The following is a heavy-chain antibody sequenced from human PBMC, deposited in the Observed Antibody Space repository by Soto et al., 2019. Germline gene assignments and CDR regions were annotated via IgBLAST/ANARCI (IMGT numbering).Heavy chain of an antibody. J-gene: IGHJ5*02. CDR3: VRSGTARLLRHSWFDT. V-gene: IGHV3-21*01. CDR1: GFTFNTYD. D-gene: IGHD2-21*01. Sequence: EVQLVESGGGLVKPGGSLRLSCAASGFTFNTYDMNWVRQAPGKGLEWVSSITTSSANIYYAASLKGRITISRDNAKNSLFLKLTSRRAEATAVSYCVRSGTARLLRHSWFDTWGQGTLVTVSS. CDR2: ITTSSANI.